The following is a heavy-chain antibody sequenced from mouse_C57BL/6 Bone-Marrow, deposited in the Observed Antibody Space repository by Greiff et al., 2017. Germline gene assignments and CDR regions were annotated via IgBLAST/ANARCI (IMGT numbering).Heavy chain of an antibody. J-gene: IGHJ3*01. CDR1: GFNIKDDY. CDR2: IDPENGDT. Sequence: EVKLMESGAELVRPGASVKLSCTASGFNIKDDYMHWVKQRPEQGLEWIGWIDPENGDTEYASKFQGKATITADTSSNTAYLQLSSLTSEDTAVYYCTTDDYDKMAWFAYWGQGTLVTVSA. V-gene: IGHV14-4*01. CDR3: TTDDYDKMAWFAY. D-gene: IGHD2-4*01.